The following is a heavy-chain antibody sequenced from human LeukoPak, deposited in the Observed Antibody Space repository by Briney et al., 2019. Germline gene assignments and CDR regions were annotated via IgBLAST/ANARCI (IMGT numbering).Heavy chain of an antibody. CDR3: AKEGLGSSWYPNYFDY. Sequence: GGSLRLSCAASGFTFSSYAMHWVRQAPGKGLEWVAFISYDGSNKYYADFVKGRFTISRDSSKNTLYLQVNSLRAEDTAVYYCAKEGLGSSWYPNYFDYWGQGTLVTVSS. D-gene: IGHD6-13*01. CDR2: ISYDGSNK. CDR1: GFTFSSYA. V-gene: IGHV3-30*04. J-gene: IGHJ4*02.